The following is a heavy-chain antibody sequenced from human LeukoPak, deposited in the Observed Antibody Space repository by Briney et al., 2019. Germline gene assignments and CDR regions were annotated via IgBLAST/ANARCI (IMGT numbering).Heavy chain of an antibody. CDR2: INPSGGKR. CDR3: ARGSSTSCYWCGWFDP. Sequence: ASVKVSCKAYGYTLTSYYMHWVRQAPGQGLEGMGIINPSGGKRRYAQKFQGRVTITRDTATSTVYMEMSSLRSEDTAMYYCARGSSTSCYWCGWFDPWGQGTLVTVPS. CDR1: GYTLTSYY. V-gene: IGHV1-46*01. D-gene: IGHD2-2*01. J-gene: IGHJ5*02.